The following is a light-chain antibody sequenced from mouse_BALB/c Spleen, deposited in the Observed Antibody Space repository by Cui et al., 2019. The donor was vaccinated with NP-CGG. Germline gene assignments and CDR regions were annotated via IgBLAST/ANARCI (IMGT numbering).Light chain of an antibody. J-gene: IGLJ1*01. CDR2: GTN. CDR1: TGAVTTSNY. Sequence: QALVTQESALTTSPGETVTLTCRSSTGAVTTSNYANWVQEKPDHLFTGLLGGTNNRAPGVPARFSGSLIGDKAALTITGAQTEDEAIYFCALWYSNHWVFGGGTKLTVL. CDR3: ALWYSNHWV. V-gene: IGLV1*01.